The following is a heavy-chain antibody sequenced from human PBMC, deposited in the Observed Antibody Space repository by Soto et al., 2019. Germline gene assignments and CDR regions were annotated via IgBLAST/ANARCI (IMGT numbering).Heavy chain of an antibody. D-gene: IGHD2-21*01. CDR1: GGSLSDYF. CDR3: ARGGISHWAYFYYMDV. V-gene: IGHV4-34*01. Sequence: SGTMYLTCVVSGGSLSDYFWSWIRQPPGMALEWIGEINHLGSINYNPSLKSRVTMSVDTSKNQFSLTLNSVTAADTATYYCARGGISHWAYFYYMDVWDRGTTVTVSS. J-gene: IGHJ6*03. CDR2: INHLGSI.